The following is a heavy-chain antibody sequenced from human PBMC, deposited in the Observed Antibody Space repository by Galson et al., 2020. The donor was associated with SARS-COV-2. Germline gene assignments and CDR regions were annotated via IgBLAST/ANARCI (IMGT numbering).Heavy chain of an antibody. CDR1: GGSISSGGYY. CDR3: ARVRWELLRTSVYYYYGMDV. D-gene: IGHD1-26*01. V-gene: IGHV4-31*03. CDR2: IYYSGRT. Sequence: SETLSLTCPVSGGSISSGGYYWSWIRQHPGQGLEWIGSIYYSGRTYYNPSIKSRVTISVDTSKNQFSLKLSSVTAADTAVYYCARVRWELLRTSVYYYYGMDVWGQGTTVTVSS. J-gene: IGHJ6*02.